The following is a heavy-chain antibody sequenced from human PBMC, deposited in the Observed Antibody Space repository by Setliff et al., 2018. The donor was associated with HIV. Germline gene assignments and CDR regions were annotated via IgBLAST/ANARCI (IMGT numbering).Heavy chain of an antibody. J-gene: IGHJ4*02. CDR3: AKEASGELDY. Sequence: GGSLRLSCAASGFSFRHYGMHWVRQAPGKGLEWVAFISSDGSEKYYADSAKGRLTISRDNSKDTLFLRMNSLRAGDMAMYYCAKEASGELDYWGQGTLVTVSS. D-gene: IGHD1-26*01. V-gene: IGHV3-30*02. CDR1: GFSFRHYG. CDR2: ISSDGSEK.